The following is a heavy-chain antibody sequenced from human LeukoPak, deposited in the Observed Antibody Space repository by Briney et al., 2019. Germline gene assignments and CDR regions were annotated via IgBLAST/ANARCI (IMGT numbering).Heavy chain of an antibody. D-gene: IGHD3-22*01. V-gene: IGHV4-34*01. CDR3: ARHDDYYDSSGGFDY. CDR2: INHSGST. CDR1: GGSFSDYY. J-gene: IGHJ4*02. Sequence: PSETLSLTCAVYGGSFSDYYWSWIRQPPGKGLEWIGEINHSGSTNYNPSLESRVTISVDTSKNQFSLKLSSVTAADTAVYYCARHDDYYDSSGGFDYWGQGTLVTVSS.